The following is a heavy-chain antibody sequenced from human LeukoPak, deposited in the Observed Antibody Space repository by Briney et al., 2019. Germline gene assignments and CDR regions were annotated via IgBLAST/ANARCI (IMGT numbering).Heavy chain of an antibody. CDR2: ISSSGSTI. Sequence: GGSLRLSCAASGFTFSSYEMNWVRQAPGKGLEWVSYISSSGSTIYYADSVKGRFTISRDNAKNSLYLQMNSLRAEDTAVYYCARQPRYYYGSSGYYGYDYWGQGTLVTVSS. D-gene: IGHD3-22*01. V-gene: IGHV3-48*03. J-gene: IGHJ4*02. CDR1: GFTFSSYE. CDR3: ARQPRYYYGSSGYYGYDY.